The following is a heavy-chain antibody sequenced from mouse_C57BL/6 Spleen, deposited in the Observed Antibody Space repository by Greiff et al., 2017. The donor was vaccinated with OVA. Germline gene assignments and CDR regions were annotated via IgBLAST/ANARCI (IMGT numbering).Heavy chain of an antibody. Sequence: DVKLVESGGGLVKPGGSLKLSCAASGFTFSSYAMSWVRQTPEKRLEWVATISDGGSYTYYPDNVKGRFTISRDNAKNNLYLQMSHLKSEDTAMYYCARDLLLPAWFAYWGQGTLVTVSA. J-gene: IGHJ3*01. V-gene: IGHV5-4*01. CDR1: GFTFSSYA. CDR3: ARDLLLPAWFAY. CDR2: ISDGGSYT. D-gene: IGHD1-1*01.